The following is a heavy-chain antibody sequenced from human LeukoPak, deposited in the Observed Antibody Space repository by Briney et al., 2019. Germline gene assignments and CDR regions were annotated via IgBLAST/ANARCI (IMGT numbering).Heavy chain of an antibody. Sequence: GASVKVSCKASGYTFSSHDIYWARQAPGQGLEWMGWMNLNSGDTYYAQNFQGRISITSDTSKSTTYMDLASLAPEDTAVYYCARVPVPAPRRGLYFDYWGQGTLITVSS. J-gene: IGHJ4*02. CDR1: GYTFSSHD. CDR2: MNLNSGDT. CDR3: ARVPVPAPRRGLYFDY. V-gene: IGHV1-8*01. D-gene: IGHD2-2*01.